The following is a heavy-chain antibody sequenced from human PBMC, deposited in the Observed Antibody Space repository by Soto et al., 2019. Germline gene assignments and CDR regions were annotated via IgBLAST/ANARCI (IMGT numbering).Heavy chain of an antibody. J-gene: IGHJ4*02. CDR2: IYHSGST. D-gene: IGHD6-6*01. Sequence: PSETLSLTCAVSGGSISSGGYSWSWIRQPPGKGLEWIGYIYHSGSTYYNPSLKSRVTISVDRSKNQFSLKLSSVTAADTAVYYCARGMPSSLLFDYWGQGTLVTGSA. CDR3: ARGMPSSLLFDY. V-gene: IGHV4-30-2*01. CDR1: GGSISSGGYS.